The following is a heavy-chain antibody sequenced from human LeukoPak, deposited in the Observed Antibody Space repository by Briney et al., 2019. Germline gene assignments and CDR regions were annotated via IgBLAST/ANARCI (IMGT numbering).Heavy chain of an antibody. CDR2: IIPIFGTA. CDR1: GGTFSSYA. CDR3: ATVVPAATNYYYYYMDV. J-gene: IGHJ6*03. Sequence: SVKVSCKASGGTFSSYAISWVRQAPGQGLEWMGGIIPIFGTANYAQKFQGRVTITTDESTSTAYMELSSLRSEDTAVYYCATVVPAATNYYYYYMDVWGKGTTVTVSS. D-gene: IGHD2-2*01. V-gene: IGHV1-69*05.